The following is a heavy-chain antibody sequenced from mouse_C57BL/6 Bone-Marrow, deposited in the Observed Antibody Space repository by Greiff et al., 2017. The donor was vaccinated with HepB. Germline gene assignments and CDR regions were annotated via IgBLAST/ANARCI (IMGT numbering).Heavy chain of an antibody. CDR1: GFNIKDDY. CDR2: IDPENGDT. D-gene: IGHD2-3*01. Sequence: EVQLQQSGAELVRPGASVKLSCTASGFNIKDDYMHWVKQRPEQGLEWIGWIDPENGDTEDASKFQGKATITADTSSNTAYLQLSSLTSEDTAVYYCASLDDGYSYAKDYWGQGTSVTVSS. CDR3: ASLDDGYSYAKDY. J-gene: IGHJ4*01. V-gene: IGHV14-4*01.